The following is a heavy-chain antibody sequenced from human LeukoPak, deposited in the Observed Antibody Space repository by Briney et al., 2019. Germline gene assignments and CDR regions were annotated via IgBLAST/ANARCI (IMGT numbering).Heavy chain of an antibody. CDR3: ARAPSTSGRSPPITLDS. J-gene: IGHJ4*02. D-gene: IGHD3-10*01. V-gene: IGHV3-11*06. Sequence: SVKGRFTISRDNAKNSLYLQMNRLRAEDTAVYYCARAPSTSGRSPPITLDSWGQGILVTVSS.